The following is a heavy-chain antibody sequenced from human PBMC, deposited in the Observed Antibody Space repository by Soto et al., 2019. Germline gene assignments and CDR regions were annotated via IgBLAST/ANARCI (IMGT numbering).Heavy chain of an antibody. CDR3: ATTRRGSSGYRGNWFDP. D-gene: IGHD6-13*01. CDR2: INHSGST. CDR1: GGSFSGYY. Sequence: QVQLQQWGAGLLKPSETLSLTCAVYGGSFSGYYWSWIRQPPGKGLEWIGEINHSGSTNYNPSLKSRVTISVDTSKNQFSLKLSSVTAADTAVYYCATTRRGSSGYRGNWFDPWGQGTLVTVSS. V-gene: IGHV4-34*01. J-gene: IGHJ5*02.